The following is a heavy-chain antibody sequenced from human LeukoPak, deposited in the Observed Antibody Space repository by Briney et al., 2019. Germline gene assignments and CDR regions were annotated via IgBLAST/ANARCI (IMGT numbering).Heavy chain of an antibody. Sequence: PGGSLRLSCTPSGFTVTNYEMSWVRQAPGKGLEWISYIDASGNTRSYADSVKGRFTISRDYAWNSLDLQMNSLRAEDTAVCYCARGFTLGAYLDYWGQGTLVTVSS. V-gene: IGHV3-48*03. CDR3: ARGFTLGAYLDY. CDR1: GFTVTNYE. J-gene: IGHJ4*02. D-gene: IGHD3-16*01. CDR2: IDASGNTR.